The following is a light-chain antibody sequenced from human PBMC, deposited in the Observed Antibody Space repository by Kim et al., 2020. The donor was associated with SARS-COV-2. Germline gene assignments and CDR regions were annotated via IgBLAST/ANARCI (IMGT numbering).Light chain of an antibody. J-gene: IGKJ1*01. V-gene: IGKV3-20*01. CDR1: QSVSSSY. Sequence: SPGERATLSCRASQSVSSSYLAWYQQNPGQAPRLLIYGASSRVTGIPDRFSGSGSGTDFTLTISRLEPVDFAVYFCQQYDTSPLTFGQGTKVDIK. CDR2: GAS. CDR3: QQYDTSPLT.